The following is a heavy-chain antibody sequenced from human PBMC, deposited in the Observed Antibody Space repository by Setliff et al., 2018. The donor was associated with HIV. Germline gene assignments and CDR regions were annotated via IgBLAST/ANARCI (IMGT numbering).Heavy chain of an antibody. CDR1: GGSVSNYY. D-gene: IGHD6-6*01. V-gene: IGHV4-59*02. Sequence: ASETLSLTCTVSGGSVSNYYWTWIRQSAGKGLEWIGYIYYSGDTNYNPSLKSRVTISVDTSKNQFSLKLSSVTAADTAVYYCASEAWTSYRSSSGYYYYYMDVWGKGTTVTVSS. CDR3: ASEAWTSYRSSSGYYYYYMDV. J-gene: IGHJ6*03. CDR2: IYYSGDT.